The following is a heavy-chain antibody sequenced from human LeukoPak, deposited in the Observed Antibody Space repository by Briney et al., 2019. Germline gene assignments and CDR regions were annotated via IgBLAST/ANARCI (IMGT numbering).Heavy chain of an antibody. CDR2: ISDIGSI. J-gene: IGHJ4*02. CDR1: GGSISSYY. V-gene: IGHV4-59*08. Sequence: PSETLSLTCTVSGGSISSYYWSWIRQRPGKGLEWIAYISDIGSINYNPSLKSRVTISLETSKNQFSLKLSSVTAADTAVYYCAGHHPRNTVDFWGQGTLVTASS. D-gene: IGHD2-8*02. CDR3: AGHHPRNTVDF.